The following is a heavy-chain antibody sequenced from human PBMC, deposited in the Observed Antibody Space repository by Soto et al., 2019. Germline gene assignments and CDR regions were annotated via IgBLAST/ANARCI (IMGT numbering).Heavy chain of an antibody. CDR2: ISSSSSYI. Sequence: EVQLVESGGGLVKPGGSLRLSCAASGFTFSSFTMNWVRQAPGKGLEWVASISSSSSYIYYVDSVKGRFTISRDNAKNSLYLQMNSLRAEDTAVYYCARAQYVDYGGYYFYGMDVWGQGSTVTVSS. J-gene: IGHJ6*02. V-gene: IGHV3-21*01. CDR3: ARAQYVDYGGYYFYGMDV. CDR1: GFTFSSFT. D-gene: IGHD4-17*01.